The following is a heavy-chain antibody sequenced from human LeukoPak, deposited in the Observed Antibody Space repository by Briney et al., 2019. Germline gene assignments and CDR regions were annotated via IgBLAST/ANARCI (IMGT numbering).Heavy chain of an antibody. CDR1: GGSISSGNG. CDR3: ARDTAPLQNFDY. J-gene: IGHJ4*02. CDR2: IYHNGRT. V-gene: IGHV4-4*02. Sequence: SGTLSLTCAVSGGSISSGNGWSWGRQPPGKGREWIGAIYHNGRTNYNPSLKSRVTISVDKSKNQFSLKLRSVTAADTAVYYCARDTAPLQNFDYWGQGTLVTVSS.